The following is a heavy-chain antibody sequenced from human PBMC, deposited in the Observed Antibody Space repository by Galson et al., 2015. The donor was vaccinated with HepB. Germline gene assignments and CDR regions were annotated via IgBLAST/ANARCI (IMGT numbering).Heavy chain of an antibody. CDR1: GYTFTSYD. CDR2: MNPNSGNT. Sequence: SVKVSCKASGYTFTSYDINWVRQATGQGLEWMGWMNPNSGNTGYAQKFQGRVTMTRNTSISTAYMELSSLRSEDTAVYYCARGNRKTRITIFGVPTSGFDYGMDVWGQGTTVTVSS. CDR3: ARGNRKTRITIFGVPTSGFDYGMDV. D-gene: IGHD3-3*01. V-gene: IGHV1-8*01. J-gene: IGHJ6*02.